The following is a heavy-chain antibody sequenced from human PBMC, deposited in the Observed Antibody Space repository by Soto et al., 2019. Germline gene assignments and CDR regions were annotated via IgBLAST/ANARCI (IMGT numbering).Heavy chain of an antibody. CDR3: AKGFDYGDTKHIDH. CDR1: GFGFSTHA. Sequence: GGSLRLSCAASGFGFSTHALSWVRQAPGKGLEWLSSITITGITTHYADPVKGRLTITRENTKNKLHLQIKNLSFDSPADYSFAKGFDYGDTKHIDHWGQGTLVTVS. D-gene: IGHD4-17*01. J-gene: IGHJ4*02. CDR2: ITITGITT. V-gene: IGHV3-23*01.